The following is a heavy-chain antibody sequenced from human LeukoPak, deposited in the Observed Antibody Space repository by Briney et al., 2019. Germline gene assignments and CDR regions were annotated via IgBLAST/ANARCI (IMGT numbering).Heavy chain of an antibody. CDR2: MKRDGSEK. J-gene: IGHJ3*02. V-gene: IGHV3-7*01. CDR3: ARRRIVVVPAAPDAFDI. Sequence: GGSLRLSCAASGFTFSSYWMTWVRQAPGKGLEWVANMKRDGSEKYYADSVKGRFTISRDNANNSLYLQMNSLRAEDTAVYYCARRRIVVVPAAPDAFDIWGQGTMVTVSS. CDR1: GFTFSSYW. D-gene: IGHD2-2*01.